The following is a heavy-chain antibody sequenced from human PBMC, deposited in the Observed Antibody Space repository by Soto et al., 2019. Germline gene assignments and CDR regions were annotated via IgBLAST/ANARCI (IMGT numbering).Heavy chain of an antibody. J-gene: IGHJ2*01. CDR1: GGSVSTGVHY. CDR2: IYYSGST. V-gene: IGHV4-61*08. D-gene: IGHD6-13*01. Sequence: QVQLQESGPGLVKPSETLSLTCTVSVSGGSVSTGVHYWSWIRQPPGKGLEWIGYIYYSGSTNSNPSLKSRVTISVDTSKNQLSLKLTSVTAADTAVYYCARGYYTSWYWFDRWGRGTLVTVSS. CDR3: ARGYYTSWYWFDR.